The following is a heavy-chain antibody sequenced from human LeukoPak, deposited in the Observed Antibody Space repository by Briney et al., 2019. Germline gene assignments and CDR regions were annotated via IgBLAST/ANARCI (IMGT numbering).Heavy chain of an antibody. V-gene: IGHV4-59*08. CDR2: IHYNGIT. CDR1: GSMYNYY. CDR3: AGRYNWNDVAEYFQH. J-gene: IGHJ1*01. D-gene: IGHD1-20*01. Sequence: SETLSLTCTVSGSMYNYYWSWIRQPPGKGLEWIGYIHYNGITNYSPSLKSRVTMSLDASKDQVSLKLSSVTAADTAVYYCAGRYNWNDVAEYFQHWGQGTLVTVSS.